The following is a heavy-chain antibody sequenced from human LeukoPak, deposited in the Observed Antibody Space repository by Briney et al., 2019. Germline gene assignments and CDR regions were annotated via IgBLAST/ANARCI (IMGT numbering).Heavy chain of an antibody. CDR1: GGSISSSTYY. V-gene: IGHV4-39*01. J-gene: IGHJ4*02. CDR3: ARQFDYGQVGFDY. D-gene: IGHD4-17*01. CDR2: IYYSGST. Sequence: SETLSPTCTVSGGSISSSTYYWGWIRQPPGKGLEWIGSIYYSGSTYYNPSLKSRVTISVDMSKNQFSLKLSSVTAADTAVYYCARQFDYGQVGFDYWGQGTLVTVSS.